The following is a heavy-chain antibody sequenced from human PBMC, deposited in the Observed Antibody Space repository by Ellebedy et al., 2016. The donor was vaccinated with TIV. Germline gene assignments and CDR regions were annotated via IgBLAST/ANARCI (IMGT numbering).Heavy chain of an antibody. J-gene: IGHJ3*01. CDR1: GESVSSNGMR. CDR2: IDWDDDT. CDR3: ARISRDAFDL. Sequence: SGPTLVKPTQTLTLTCTLSGESVSSNGMRLNWIRQPPGMALEWLARIDWDDDTFYSESLKTSLTISKDTSKNQVVLTMTVMDPMDTATYYCARISRDAFDLWGQGTLVIVSS. V-gene: IGHV2-70*04.